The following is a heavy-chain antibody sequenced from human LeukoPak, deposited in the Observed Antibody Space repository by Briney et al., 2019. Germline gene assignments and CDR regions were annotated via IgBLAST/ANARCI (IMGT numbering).Heavy chain of an antibody. CDR2: IKQDGSEK. CDR1: GLTFNKYW. D-gene: IGHD6-19*01. J-gene: IGHJ1*01. V-gene: IGHV3-7*01. Sequence: GGSLRLSCEASGLTFNKYWMTWVRQAPGKGLEWVANIKQDGSEKNYVDSVKSRFTISRDNAKNSLSLRMNSLSAEDTAVYYCATGYSSGWYFYFQHWGQGSLVSVSS. CDR3: ATGYSSGWYFYFQH.